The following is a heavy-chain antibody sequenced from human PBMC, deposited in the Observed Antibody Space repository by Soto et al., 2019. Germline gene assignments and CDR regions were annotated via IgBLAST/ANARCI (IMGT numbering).Heavy chain of an antibody. Sequence: QITLKESGPTLVKPTQTLTLTCTFSGFSLSTSGVDVGWIRQPPGKALEWLALIYWDDDKRYKPSLKSRLTIPKGTSSNQVVLTMTNMDPLDTATYYCAHRRPYSNSPEYFFDYWGQGTLVTVSS. J-gene: IGHJ4*02. V-gene: IGHV2-5*02. D-gene: IGHD6-6*01. CDR3: AHRRPYSNSPEYFFDY. CDR1: GFSLSTSGVD. CDR2: IYWDDDK.